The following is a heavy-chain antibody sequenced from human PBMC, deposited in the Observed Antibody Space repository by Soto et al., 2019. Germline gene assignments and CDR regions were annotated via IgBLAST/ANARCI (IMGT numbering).Heavy chain of an antibody. CDR3: ASDQAMAQFDY. Sequence: QVQLVQSGAEVKKPGASVKVSCKASGYTFTNYGISWVRQAPGQGLEWMGWINAYNGNTKYAQKLQGRVTMTTDTSTSTAYMALRSLRSDDTAVYYCASDQAMAQFDYWGQRTLVTVSS. D-gene: IGHD5-18*01. CDR1: GYTFTNYG. J-gene: IGHJ4*02. V-gene: IGHV1-18*01. CDR2: INAYNGNT.